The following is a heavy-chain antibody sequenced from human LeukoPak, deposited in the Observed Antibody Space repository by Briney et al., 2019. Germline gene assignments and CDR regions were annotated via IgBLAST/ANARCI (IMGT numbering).Heavy chain of an antibody. CDR2: IKQDGSEK. CDR3: ARDGDTSGYTD. CDR1: GFTFSLYW. J-gene: IGHJ4*02. D-gene: IGHD3-22*01. Sequence: PGGSLRLSCEASGFTFSLYWMSWVRQAPGEGLEWVANIKQDGSEKYYVDSVKGRFTISRDNAKSSLYLQMNSLRADDTAVYYCARDGDTSGYTDWGQGTLVTVSS. V-gene: IGHV3-7*01.